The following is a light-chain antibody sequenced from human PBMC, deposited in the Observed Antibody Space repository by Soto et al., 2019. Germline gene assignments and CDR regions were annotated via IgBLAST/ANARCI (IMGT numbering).Light chain of an antibody. Sequence: EIVLTQSPATLSLSPGERATLSCRASQSVSSYLAWYQHKPGQAPRLLIYDASTRATDIPARFSGSGSGTDFTLTISSLESEDSAIYYCQQSSNWPSISFGQGTRLEIK. CDR3: QQSSNWPSIS. CDR2: DAS. J-gene: IGKJ5*01. V-gene: IGKV3-11*01. CDR1: QSVSSY.